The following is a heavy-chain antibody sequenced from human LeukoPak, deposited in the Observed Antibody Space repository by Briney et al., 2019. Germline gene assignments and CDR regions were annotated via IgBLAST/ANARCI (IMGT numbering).Heavy chain of an antibody. Sequence: ASVKVSCKASGYTFTSHGISWVRQAPGQGLEWMGWISAYNGNTNYAQKLQGRVTMTTDASTSTAYMELRSLRSDDTAVYYCATGTTGTGGNGFDIWGQGTMVTVSS. CDR1: GYTFTSHG. J-gene: IGHJ3*02. V-gene: IGHV1-18*01. CDR2: ISAYNGNT. CDR3: ATGTTGTGGNGFDI. D-gene: IGHD1-1*01.